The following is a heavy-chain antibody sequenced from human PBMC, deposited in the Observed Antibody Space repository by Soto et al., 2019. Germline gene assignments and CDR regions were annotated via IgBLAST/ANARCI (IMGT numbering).Heavy chain of an antibody. V-gene: IGHV1-69*05. CDR2: IIPICGTA. D-gene: IGHD5-18*01. Sequence: SVKVSCKASGGTFSSYAISWVRQAPGQGLEWMGGIIPICGTANYAQKFQGRVTMTRDKSTSTAYMELSSLRSEDTAVYYCATDQQLWSHDAFDIWGQGTMVTVSS. CDR3: ATDQQLWSHDAFDI. J-gene: IGHJ3*02. CDR1: GGTFSSYA.